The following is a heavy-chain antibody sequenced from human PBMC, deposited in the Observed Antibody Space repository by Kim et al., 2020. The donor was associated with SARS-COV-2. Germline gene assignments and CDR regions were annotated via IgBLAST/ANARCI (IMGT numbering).Heavy chain of an antibody. Sequence: GGSLRLSWAASGFTFSSYGMHWVRQAPGKGLEWVAVISYDGSNKYYADSVKGRFTISRDNSKNTLYLQMNSLRAEDTAVYYCAKGLELYGSGSYDRSYY. J-gene: IGHJ6*01. CDR3: AKGLELYGSGSYDRSYY. CDR1: GFTFSSYG. CDR2: ISYDGSNK. D-gene: IGHD3-10*01. V-gene: IGHV3-30*18.